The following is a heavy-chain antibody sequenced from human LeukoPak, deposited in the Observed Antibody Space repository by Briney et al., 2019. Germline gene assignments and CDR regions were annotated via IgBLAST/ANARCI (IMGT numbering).Heavy chain of an antibody. V-gene: IGHV3-33*08. CDR2: IWYDGSNK. CDR3: ARGTPVTHGYFEY. Sequence: GGSLRLSCAASGSTFNDYNMNWVRQAPGKGLEWVAVIWYDGSNKYYADFVEGRFTISRDNPKNTLYLQMNSLRAEDTAVYYCARGTPVTHGYFEYWGQGTLVTVSP. J-gene: IGHJ4*02. CDR1: GSTFNDYN. D-gene: IGHD4-17*01.